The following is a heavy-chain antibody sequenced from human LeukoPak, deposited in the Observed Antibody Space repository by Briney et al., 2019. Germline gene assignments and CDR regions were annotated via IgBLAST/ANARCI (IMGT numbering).Heavy chain of an antibody. V-gene: IGHV3-11*06. CDR2: ISDISTNT. CDR1: GFTFSDYY. Sequence: PGGSLRLSCAASGFTFSDYYMTWIRQAPGRGLEWVSYISDISTNTNYADSVKGRFTISRDNSKNSLYLQMNSLRAQDTAVYYCARVTPASSGFYAYWGQGALVTVSS. D-gene: IGHD3-22*01. CDR3: ARVTPASSGFYAY. J-gene: IGHJ4*02.